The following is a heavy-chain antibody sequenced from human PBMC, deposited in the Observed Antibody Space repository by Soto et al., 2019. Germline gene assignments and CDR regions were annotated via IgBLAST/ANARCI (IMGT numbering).Heavy chain of an antibody. V-gene: IGHV3-74*01. Sequence: GGSLRLSCAASGFTFSDYWMAWARQAPGKGLFWVSRINSDGSIAHYAESVKGRFTISRDNAKNTLWLQVNSLRDDDTAVYYCGRERWGLLDIWGQGAMVTVSS. CDR3: GRERWGLLDI. CDR1: GFTFSDYW. D-gene: IGHD7-27*01. CDR2: INSDGSIA. J-gene: IGHJ3*02.